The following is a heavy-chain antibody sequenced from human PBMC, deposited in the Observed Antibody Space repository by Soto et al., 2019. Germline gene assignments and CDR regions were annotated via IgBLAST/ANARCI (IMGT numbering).Heavy chain of an antibody. CDR3: AKTLAAYGDYEDDAFDI. V-gene: IGHV3-23*01. Sequence: GGSLRLSCAASGFTFSSYAMSWVPQAPGKGLEWVSAISGSGGSTYYADSVKGRFTISRDNSKNTLYLQMNSLRAEDTAVYYCAKTLAAYGDYEDDAFDIWGQGTMVTVSS. CDR2: ISGSGGST. CDR1: GFTFSSYA. J-gene: IGHJ3*02. D-gene: IGHD4-17*01.